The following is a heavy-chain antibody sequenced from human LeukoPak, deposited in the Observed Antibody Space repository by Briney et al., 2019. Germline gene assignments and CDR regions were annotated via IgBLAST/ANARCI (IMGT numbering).Heavy chain of an antibody. J-gene: IGHJ4*02. CDR3: ARHDYYDSSGYRD. D-gene: IGHD3-22*01. V-gene: IGHV1-69*05. CDR2: IIPIFGTT. CDR1: GGTFSSYA. Sequence: SVRVSCKASGGTFSSYAISWVRQAPGQGLEWMGRIIPIFGTTNYAQKFQGRVTITTDESTSTAYMELSSLRSEDTAVYYCARHDYYDSSGYRDWGQGTLVTVSS.